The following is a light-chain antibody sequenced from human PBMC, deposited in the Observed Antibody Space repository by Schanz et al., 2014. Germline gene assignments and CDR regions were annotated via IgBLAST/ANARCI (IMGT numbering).Light chain of an antibody. CDR3: QHYSLSPL. Sequence: EIVLTQSPGALSLSPGDRATLSCRASQSVSSIDLAWYQQKPGQAPNVLIYGASRRATGIPDRFSGSGSGTKLPLTISRMEPEDFAAYYCQHYSLSPLFGQGTKVDI. CDR1: QSVSSID. J-gene: IGKJ1*01. CDR2: GAS. V-gene: IGKV3-20*01.